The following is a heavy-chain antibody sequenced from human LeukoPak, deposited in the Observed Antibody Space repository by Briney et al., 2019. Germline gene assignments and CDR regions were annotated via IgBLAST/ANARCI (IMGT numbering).Heavy chain of an antibody. CDR1: GGSICSSSYY. D-gene: IGHD1-26*01. CDR2: IYYSGST. CDR3: ARHALGSSGSWEFDY. J-gene: IGHJ4*02. V-gene: IGHV4-39*01. Sequence: ASETLSLTCTVSGGSICSSSYYWGWIRQPPGNGLDWIGSIYYSGSTYYNPSLKSRVTISVDTSKNQFSLKLSSVTAADTAVYYCARHALGSSGSWEFDYWGQGTLVTVSS.